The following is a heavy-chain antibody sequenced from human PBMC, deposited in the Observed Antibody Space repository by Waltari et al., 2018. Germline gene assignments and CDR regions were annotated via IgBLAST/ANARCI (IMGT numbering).Heavy chain of an antibody. Sequence: QVQLVESGGGVVQPGRSQRLSCAVSGITFSSHTMHWVRQAPGKGPEWVALISYDGSKKDYADSVKGRFTISRDNSRNTLNLQMNSLREEDTAVYYCARDGGLYQPDHWGQGTLVTVSS. D-gene: IGHD2-2*01. V-gene: IGHV3-30*01. J-gene: IGHJ5*02. CDR2: ISYDGSKK. CDR3: ARDGGLYQPDH. CDR1: GITFSSHT.